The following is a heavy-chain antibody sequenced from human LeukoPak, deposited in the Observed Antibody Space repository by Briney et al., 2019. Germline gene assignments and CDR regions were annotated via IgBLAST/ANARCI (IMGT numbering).Heavy chain of an antibody. CDR1: GFTFSSYA. D-gene: IGHD6-13*01. CDR3: AKQIAAAGIPFDY. CDR2: ISGSGGST. J-gene: IGHJ4*02. Sequence: GGSLRLSCAASGFTFSSYAISWVRQAPGKGLEWVSAISGSGGSTYYADSVKGRFTISGDNSKNTLYLQMNSLRAEDTAVYYCAKQIAAAGIPFDYWGQGTLVTVSS. V-gene: IGHV3-23*01.